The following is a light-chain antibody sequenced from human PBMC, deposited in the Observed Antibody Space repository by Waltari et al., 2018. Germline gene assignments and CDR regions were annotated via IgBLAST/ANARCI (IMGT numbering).Light chain of an antibody. CDR3: QQYNNWPPLYT. J-gene: IGKJ2*01. V-gene: IGKV3-15*01. CDR1: QSVSSN. Sequence: EIVMTQSPATLSVSPGERATLSCRASQSVSSNLARSQQKPGQAPRLLIYGASTRATGIPARFSGSGSGTEFTLTISSMQSEDFAVYYCQQYNNWPPLYTFGQGTKLEIK. CDR2: GAS.